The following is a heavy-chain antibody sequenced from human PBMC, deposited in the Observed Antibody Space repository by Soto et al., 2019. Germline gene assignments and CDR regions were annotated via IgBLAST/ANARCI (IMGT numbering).Heavy chain of an antibody. CDR2: SSGSGFST. CDR3: PRSRVWSSYSMDD. J-gene: IGHJ4*02. D-gene: IGHD3-3*01. V-gene: IGHV3-23*01. CDR1: GVPFSMQA. Sequence: GXRILSSRASGVPFSMQAMSRVRQSPGKGLEWVSASSGSGFSTDYSHSFSGRLTLSRYNSNNTLYLPMNSLRAHDTAVYYCPRSRVWSSYSMDDWGQGTLVTVSS.